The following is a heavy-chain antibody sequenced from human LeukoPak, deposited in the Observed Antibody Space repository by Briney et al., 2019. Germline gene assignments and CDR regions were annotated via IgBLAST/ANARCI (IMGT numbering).Heavy chain of an antibody. CDR3: AKEGATYYDFWSGYSYFDY. Sequence: GGSLRLSCAASGFTFSSYAMSWVRQAPGKGLEWVSAISVSGGSTYYADSVKGRFTIARDNSKNTLYLQMTSLRAEDTAVYYCAKEGATYYDFWSGYSYFDYWGQGTLVTVSS. CDR2: ISVSGGST. V-gene: IGHV3-23*01. D-gene: IGHD3-3*01. CDR1: GFTFSSYA. J-gene: IGHJ4*02.